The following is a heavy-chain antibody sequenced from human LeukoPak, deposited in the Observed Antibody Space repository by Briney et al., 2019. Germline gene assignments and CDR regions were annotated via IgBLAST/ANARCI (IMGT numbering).Heavy chain of an antibody. V-gene: IGHV4-59*01. CDR2: IYYSGST. J-gene: IGHJ6*03. CDR3: ARDIGLGCSSTSCYPPYMDV. Sequence: PSETLSLTYTVSGGSISSYYWSWIRQPPGKGLEWIGYIYYSGSTNYNPSLKSRVTISVDTSKNQFSLKLSSVTAADTAVYYCARDIGLGCSSTSCYPPYMDVWGKGTTVTVSS. CDR1: GGSISSYY. D-gene: IGHD2-2*01.